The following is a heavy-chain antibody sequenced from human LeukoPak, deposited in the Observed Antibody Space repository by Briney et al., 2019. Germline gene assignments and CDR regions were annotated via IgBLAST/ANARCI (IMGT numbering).Heavy chain of an antibody. J-gene: IGHJ3*02. V-gene: IGHV4-4*02. CDR3: ARMGALDSGPDDAFDI. Sequence: SGTLSLTCAVSGGSISSSNWWSWVRQPPGKGLEWIGEINHSGSTNYNPSLKSRVTISVDTSKNQFSLKLSSVTAADTAVYYCARMGALDSGPDDAFDIWGQGTMVTVSS. D-gene: IGHD1-26*01. CDR2: INHSGST. CDR1: GGSISSSNW.